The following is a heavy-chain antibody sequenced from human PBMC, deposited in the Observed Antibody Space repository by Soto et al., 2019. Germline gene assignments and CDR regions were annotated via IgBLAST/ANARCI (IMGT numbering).Heavy chain of an antibody. D-gene: IGHD6-19*01. CDR2: IGGSGGTT. CDR1: GFTFTSYG. V-gene: IGHV3-23*01. J-gene: IGHJ3*02. CDR3: AKDGIAVPGPGTNAFDI. Sequence: PGGSLRLSCADSGFTFTSYGMSWVRQAPGKGLEWVSAIGGSGGTTYYADSVKGRFTISRDTSKNTLYLQMNSLRGEDTAVYYWAKDGIAVPGPGTNAFDIWGQGKMVTVS.